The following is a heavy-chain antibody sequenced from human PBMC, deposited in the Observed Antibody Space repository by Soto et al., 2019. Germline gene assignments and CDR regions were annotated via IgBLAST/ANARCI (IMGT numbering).Heavy chain of an antibody. CDR1: GGTISSGGYY. V-gene: IGHV4-31*03. J-gene: IGHJ6*02. D-gene: IGHD3-3*01. Sequence: SETLSLTCSVSGGTISSGGYYWSWIRQHPGKGLEWIGYIYYSGSTYYNPSLKSRVTISVDTSKNQFSLKLSSVTAADTAVYYCARDKKVYDFWSGSLDYYYGMDVWGQGTTVTVSS. CDR3: ARDKKVYDFWSGSLDYYYGMDV. CDR2: IYYSGST.